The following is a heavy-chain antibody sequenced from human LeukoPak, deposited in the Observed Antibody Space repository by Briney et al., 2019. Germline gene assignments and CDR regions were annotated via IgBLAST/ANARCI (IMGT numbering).Heavy chain of an antibody. J-gene: IGHJ5*02. D-gene: IGHD3-10*01. CDR1: GYTFTSYA. Sequence: ASVKVSCKASGYTFTSYAMHWVRQAPGQRLEWMGWINAGNGNTKYSQKFQGRVTITRDTSISTAYMELSRLRSDDTAVYYCAREREPYGSGSYFVTNWFDPWGQGTLVTVSS. V-gene: IGHV1-3*01. CDR2: INAGNGNT. CDR3: AREREPYGSGSYFVTNWFDP.